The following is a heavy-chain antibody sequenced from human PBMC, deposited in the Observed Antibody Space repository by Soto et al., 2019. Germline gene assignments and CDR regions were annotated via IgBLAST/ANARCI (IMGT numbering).Heavy chain of an antibody. CDR3: ASNGDSTPFDY. Sequence: SVKVSCKASGGSFSNAAISWVRQAPGQGLEWMGGIMPIFRTPDYAQKFQGRVTITADESTSTAYMELSGLRSDDTAVYYCASNGDSTPFDYWGRGTLVTVSS. V-gene: IGHV1-69*13. CDR1: GGSFSNAA. J-gene: IGHJ4*02. CDR2: IMPIFRTP. D-gene: IGHD4-17*01.